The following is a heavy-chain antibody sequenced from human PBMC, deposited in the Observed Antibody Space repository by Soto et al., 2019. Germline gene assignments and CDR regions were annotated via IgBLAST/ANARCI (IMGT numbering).Heavy chain of an antibody. Sequence: PSETLSLTCTVSGGSLSSYYWSWIRQPPGKGLEWIGYIYYSGSTNYNPSLKSRVTISVDTSKNQFSLKLSSVTAADTAVYYCARVYGDYLDYWGQGTLVTVLL. J-gene: IGHJ4*02. CDR2: IYYSGST. CDR3: ARVYGDYLDY. V-gene: IGHV4-59*01. D-gene: IGHD4-17*01. CDR1: GGSLSSYY.